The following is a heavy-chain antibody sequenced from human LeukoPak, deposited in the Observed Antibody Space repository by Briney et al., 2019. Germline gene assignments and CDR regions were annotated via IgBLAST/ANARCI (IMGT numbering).Heavy chain of an antibody. V-gene: IGHV3-30*04. CDR2: ITFDGSDK. Sequence: PGGSLRLSCAASGFAFSRYAMHWVRQAPGKGLEWVAVITFDGSDKYYGASVKGRFTISRDNSKNTLYLQMNSLRAEDTAVYYCAKEIGVTMVRGVRYYYYGMDVWGQGTTVTVSS. CDR3: AKEIGVTMVRGVRYYYYGMDV. CDR1: GFAFSRYA. D-gene: IGHD3-10*01. J-gene: IGHJ6*02.